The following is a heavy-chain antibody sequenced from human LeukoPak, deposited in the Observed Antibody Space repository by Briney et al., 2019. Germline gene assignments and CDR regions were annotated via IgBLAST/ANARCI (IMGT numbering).Heavy chain of an antibody. J-gene: IGHJ4*02. CDR2: IYYSGST. CDR1: GGSISSYY. Sequence: SETLSLTCTVSGGSISSYYWSWIRQPPGKGLEWIGYIYYSGSTNYNPSLKSRVTISVDTSKNQFSLKLSSVTADDTAVYYCARDADTDDSSGYYPYYFDYWGQGTLVTVSS. CDR3: ARDADTDDSSGYYPYYFDY. V-gene: IGHV4-59*01. D-gene: IGHD3-22*01.